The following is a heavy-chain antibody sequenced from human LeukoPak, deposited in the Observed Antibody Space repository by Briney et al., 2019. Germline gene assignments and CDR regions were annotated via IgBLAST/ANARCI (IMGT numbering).Heavy chain of an antibody. Sequence: SETLSLTCTVSGGSISSYYWSWIRQPPGKGLEWVGYIYYSGSTNYNPSLKSRVTISVDTSKNQFSLKLSSVTAADTAVYYCARVVLTYYDFWSGPDNWFDPWGQGTLVTVSS. V-gene: IGHV4-59*01. CDR3: ARVVLTYYDFWSGPDNWFDP. D-gene: IGHD3-3*01. CDR1: GGSISSYY. CDR2: IYYSGST. J-gene: IGHJ5*02.